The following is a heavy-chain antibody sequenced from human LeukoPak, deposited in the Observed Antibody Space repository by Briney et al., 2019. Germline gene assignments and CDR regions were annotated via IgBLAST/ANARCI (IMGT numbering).Heavy chain of an antibody. V-gene: IGHV3-21*04. CDR1: GSTFSSYT. J-gene: IGHJ4*02. CDR3: AKAPVTSCRGAYCYPFDS. CDR2: ISSSSSYI. D-gene: IGHD2-21*01. Sequence: GGSLRLSCAASGSTFSSYTMNWVRQAPGKGLEWVSSISSSSSYIYYAESVKGRFTMSRDNAKNSLYLQMNSLRAEDAAVYFCAKAPVTSCRGAYCYPFDSWGQGTLVTVSS.